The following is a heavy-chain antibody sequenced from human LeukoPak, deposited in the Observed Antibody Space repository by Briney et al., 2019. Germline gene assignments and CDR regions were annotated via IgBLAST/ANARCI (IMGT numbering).Heavy chain of an antibody. Sequence: GSGLKFDDFARHWVRQAPGKGLEWVAGISWNSGNMGYADSVKGRFTISRDNAKNSLFLQMNSLRPEDTALYYCAKDMGFDELGGGMDVWGQGTTVTVSS. CDR3: AKDMGFDELGGGMDV. D-gene: IGHD3-10*01. CDR2: ISWNSGNM. V-gene: IGHV3-9*01. CDR1: GLKFDDFA. J-gene: IGHJ6*02.